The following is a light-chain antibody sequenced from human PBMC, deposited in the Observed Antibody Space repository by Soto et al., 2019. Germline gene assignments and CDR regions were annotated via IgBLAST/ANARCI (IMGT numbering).Light chain of an antibody. CDR2: SNN. J-gene: IGLJ3*02. CDR1: SSNIGSNI. CDR3: AAWDDSLNGPV. Sequence: QSVLTQPPSVSGPPGQRVTISCSGSSSNIGSNIVNWYQQLPGTAPKVLIYSNNRRASGVPDRFSGSKSGTSASLAISGLQPEDESDYYCAAWDDSLNGPVFGGGTKLTVL. V-gene: IGLV1-44*01.